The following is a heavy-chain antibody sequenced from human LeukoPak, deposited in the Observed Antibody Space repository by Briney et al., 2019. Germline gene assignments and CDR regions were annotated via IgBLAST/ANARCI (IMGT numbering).Heavy chain of an antibody. CDR1: GFTFRNYW. CDR2: IYNDGSST. J-gene: IGHJ3*02. CDR3: ARVRGGSGSSYAADAFDI. V-gene: IGHV3-74*01. D-gene: IGHD1-26*01. Sequence: GGSLRLSCAASGFTFRNYWMHWVRQAPGKGLVWVSRIYNDGSSTSYADSVKGRFTISRDNAKSTLYLQMNSLRAEDTAVYYCARVRGGSGSSYAADAFDIWGQGTMVTVSS.